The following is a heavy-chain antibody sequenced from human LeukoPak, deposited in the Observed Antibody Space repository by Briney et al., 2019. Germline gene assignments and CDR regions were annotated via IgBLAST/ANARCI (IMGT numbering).Heavy chain of an antibody. CDR2: SGTVGDT. V-gene: IGHV3-13*01. D-gene: IGHD6-19*01. J-gene: IGHJ3*02. Sequence: GGSLRLSCAASGFTFSRYEMHWVRQITGKGLEWLSNSGTVGDTYYPDSVKGRFTTSRENAKNSVYLQMDSLRVGDTAVYYCARTKPWPNNDVFDMWGQGTLVIVSS. CDR3: ARTKPWPNNDVFDM. CDR1: GFTFSRYE.